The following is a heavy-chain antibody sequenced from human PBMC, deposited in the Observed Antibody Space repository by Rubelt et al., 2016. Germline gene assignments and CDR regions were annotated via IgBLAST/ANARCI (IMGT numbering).Heavy chain of an antibody. CDR2: IRSKANNYAT. CDR3: TSLCGDCGFDY. D-gene: IGHD2-21*02. Sequence: FNDSAMHWVRQASGKGLEWVGYIRSKANNYATVYGASVKGRFTISRDDSKNTAYLQMNSLKTEDTAVYYCTSLCGDCGFDYWGRGTLVTVSS. CDR1: FNDSA. V-gene: IGHV3-73*01. J-gene: IGHJ4*02.